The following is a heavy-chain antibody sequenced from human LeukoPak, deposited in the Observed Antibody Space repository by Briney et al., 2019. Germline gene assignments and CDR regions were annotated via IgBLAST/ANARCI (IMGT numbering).Heavy chain of an antibody. CDR1: GFTFDDYA. CDR3: AKDINLAVADDMFGY. CDR2: ISWNSGSI. Sequence: GRSLRLSCAASGFTFDDYAMHWVRQAPGKGLEWVSGISWNSGSIGYADSVKGRFTISRDNAKNSLYLQMNSLRAEDTALYYCAKDINLAVADDMFGYWGQGTLVTVSS. D-gene: IGHD6-19*01. V-gene: IGHV3-9*01. J-gene: IGHJ4*02.